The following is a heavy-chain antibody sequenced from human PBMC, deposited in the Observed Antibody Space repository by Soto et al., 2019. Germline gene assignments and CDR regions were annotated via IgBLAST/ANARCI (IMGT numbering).Heavy chain of an antibody. J-gene: IGHJ3*02. V-gene: IGHV2-5*02. D-gene: IGHD3-16*01. CDR1: GFSLNTSAVG. CDR2: IYWDDDK. CDR3: AHREGDYYVWGSYKDAFDS. Sequence: QITLKESGPTLVKPTQTLTLTCTFSGFSLNTSAVGVGWIRQPPGQALEWLALIYWDDDKRYNPSLKSRLTITKDNSKNQVVLKMTRMDPVDTGTYFCAHREGDYYVWGSYKDAFDSWGQGTMVTVSS.